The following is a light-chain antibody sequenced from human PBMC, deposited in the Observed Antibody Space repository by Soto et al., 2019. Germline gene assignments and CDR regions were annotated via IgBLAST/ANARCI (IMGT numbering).Light chain of an antibody. Sequence: EIVLTQSPATLSLSPGERATLSCRASQSVSSYLAWYQQKPGQAPKLLIYDASNRATGIPARFSGSGSGTDLLLTISSLEPEDFAVYYCQQRSNWPLTFGGGTKVEIK. J-gene: IGKJ4*01. V-gene: IGKV3-11*01. CDR2: DAS. CDR3: QQRSNWPLT. CDR1: QSVSSY.